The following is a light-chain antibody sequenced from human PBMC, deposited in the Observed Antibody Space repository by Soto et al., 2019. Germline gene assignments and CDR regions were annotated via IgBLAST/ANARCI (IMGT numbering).Light chain of an antibody. J-gene: IGKJ4*01. CDR3: HQYGSSPLT. CDR1: QSVTSSF. Sequence: EIVWTQSPGTLSLSPGERVTLSCRASQSVTSSFLGWYQQKPGQAPRLLIYGASTRATCIPDRFSVSGSGTDFALTVSRLEAEDFAVYYCHQYGSSPLTFGGGTKVEI. V-gene: IGKV3-20*01. CDR2: GAS.